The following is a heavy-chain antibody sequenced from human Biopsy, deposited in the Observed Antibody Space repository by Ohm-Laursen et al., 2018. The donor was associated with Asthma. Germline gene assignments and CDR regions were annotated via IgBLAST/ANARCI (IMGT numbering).Heavy chain of an antibody. CDR3: ARQSGQDYGDSSGFDI. CDR2: VSSDGHNK. CDR1: GFTFRSYA. V-gene: IGHV3-30-3*01. J-gene: IGHJ3*02. Sequence: SLRLSCSASGFTFRSYAMHWVRQAPGKGLEWVALVSSDGHNKYYEDSVKGRFTISRDNSRNRLYLQINRLTVEDSAVYFCARQSGQDYGDSSGFDIWGQGTKVAVPS. D-gene: IGHD3-22*01.